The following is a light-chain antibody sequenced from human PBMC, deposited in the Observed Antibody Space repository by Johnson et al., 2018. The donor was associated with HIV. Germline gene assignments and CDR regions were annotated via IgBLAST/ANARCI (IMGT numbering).Light chain of an antibody. Sequence: QSVLTQAPSVSAAPGQKVTISCSGSSSNIGNNYVSWYQQLPGTAPKLLIYENNKRPSGIPDRFSGSKSGTSATLGITGLQTGDEADYYCGTWDSSLSKVFGTGTKVTVL. CDR2: ENN. CDR3: GTWDSSLSKV. CDR1: SSNIGNNY. V-gene: IGLV1-51*02. J-gene: IGLJ1*01.